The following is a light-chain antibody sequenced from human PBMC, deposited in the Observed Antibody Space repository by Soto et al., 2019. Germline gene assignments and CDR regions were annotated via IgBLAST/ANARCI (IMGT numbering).Light chain of an antibody. CDR2: EDT. Sequence: QSALTQPASVSGSPGQSITISCTGTSSDVGSYNLVSWYQQYPGKAPKFLIYEDTKRPSGISNRFSGSKSGNTASPTISGLQAEDEADYYCCSYAGSNTLYVFGTGTKLTVL. CDR1: SSDVGSYNL. CDR3: CSYAGSNTLYV. J-gene: IGLJ1*01. V-gene: IGLV2-23*02.